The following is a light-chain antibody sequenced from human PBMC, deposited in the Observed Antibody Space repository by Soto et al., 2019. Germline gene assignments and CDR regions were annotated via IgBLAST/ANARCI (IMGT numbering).Light chain of an antibody. CDR3: QQSYSTPSIT. V-gene: IGKV1-39*01. CDR1: QSISTW. CDR2: DAS. Sequence: DIQMTQSPSTLSASVGDRVTITCRASQSISTWLAWFQQKPGKAPDLLIYDASSLESGVPSRFSGSGSGTDFTLTISSLQPEDFATYYCQQSYSTPSITFGQGTRLE. J-gene: IGKJ5*01.